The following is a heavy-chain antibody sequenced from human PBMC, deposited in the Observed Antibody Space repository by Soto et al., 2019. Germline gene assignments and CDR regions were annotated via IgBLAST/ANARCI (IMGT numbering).Heavy chain of an antibody. CDR1: GFTFSDYA. J-gene: IGHJ3*02. D-gene: IGHD6-19*01. CDR3: VRVLKSIGWENDVFDI. V-gene: IGHV3-30*03. CDR2: VSHDGRNT. Sequence: GGSLRLSCAASGFTFSDYAMHWVRQAPGKGLEWVAAVSHDGRNTHYADSVKGRFTISRDSSKNTVSLEMTSLRAEDTAVYYCVRVLKSIGWENDVFDIWGQGTMVTVSS.